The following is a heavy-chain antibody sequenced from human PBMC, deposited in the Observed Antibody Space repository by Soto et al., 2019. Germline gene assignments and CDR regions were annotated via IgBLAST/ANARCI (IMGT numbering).Heavy chain of an antibody. CDR1: GYTFTSNW. CDR2: IYPGDSET. V-gene: IGHV5-51*03. Sequence: EVQLVQSGAEVKKPGESLKISCKGSGYTFTSNWIGWVRQMPGKGLEWMGIIYPGDSETRYSPSFQGQVTISADKSINTAYLQWSSLKASDTAIYYCARTFGGHLYSFEFWGQGTLVTVSS. J-gene: IGHJ4*02. D-gene: IGHD3-16*01. CDR3: ARTFGGHLYSFEF.